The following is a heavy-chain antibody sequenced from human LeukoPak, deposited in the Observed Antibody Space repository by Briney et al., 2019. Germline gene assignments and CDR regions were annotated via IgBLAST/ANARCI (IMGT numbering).Heavy chain of an antibody. V-gene: IGHV4-34*01. CDR2: INHSGST. D-gene: IGHD6-13*01. CDR3: ARDLEYSSSWYFDY. J-gene: IGHJ4*02. Sequence: SETLSLTCAVYGGSFSGYYWSWIRQPPGKGLEWIGEINHSGSTNYNPSLKSRVTISVDTSKNQFSLKLSSVTAADTAVYYCARDLEYSSSWYFDYWGQGTLVTVSS. CDR1: GGSFSGYY.